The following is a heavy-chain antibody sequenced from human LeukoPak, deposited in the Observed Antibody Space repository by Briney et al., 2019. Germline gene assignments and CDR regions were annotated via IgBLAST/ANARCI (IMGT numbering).Heavy chain of an antibody. CDR1: GYTFTIYY. CDR3: ARQGYSSAWYGYYYYMDV. J-gene: IGHJ6*03. Sequence: ASVNVSYTPSGYTFTIYYINWVRQATGQGVEWMGWMNPNSGNTGYARKFQGRVTIPTNTSISTAYMELSSLRSEDTAVYYCARQGYSSAWYGYYYYMDVWGKGTTVTVSS. V-gene: IGHV1-8*01. D-gene: IGHD6-19*01. CDR2: MNPNSGNT.